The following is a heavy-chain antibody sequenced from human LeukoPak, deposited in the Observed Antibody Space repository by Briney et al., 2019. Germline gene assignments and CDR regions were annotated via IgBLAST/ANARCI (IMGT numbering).Heavy chain of an antibody. CDR1: GFAFSNCG. CDR3: TKGPYGNSIYYGMDV. D-gene: IGHD5-24*01. V-gene: IGHV3-23*01. CDR2: ISGSGDNT. J-gene: IGHJ6*02. Sequence: PGGSLRLSCAASGFAFSNCGMSWVRLLPGKGLEWVSVISGSGDNTYYANSVKGRFTVSRDNSMNTLYLQMNNLRGEDTALYYCTKGPYGNSIYYGMDVWGRGTTVTVSS.